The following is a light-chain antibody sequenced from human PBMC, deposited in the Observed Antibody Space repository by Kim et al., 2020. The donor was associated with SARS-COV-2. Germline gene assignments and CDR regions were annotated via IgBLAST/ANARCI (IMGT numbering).Light chain of an antibody. V-gene: IGKV1-39*01. CDR2: AAS. Sequence: SASGGDRVTITCRASQGISSYLNWYQQKPGKAPKLLIYAASSLQSGVPARFSGSGSGTDFTLTISSLQPEDFATYYCQQSYSTPRTFGQGTKLEI. CDR3: QQSYSTPRT. CDR1: QGISSY. J-gene: IGKJ2*01.